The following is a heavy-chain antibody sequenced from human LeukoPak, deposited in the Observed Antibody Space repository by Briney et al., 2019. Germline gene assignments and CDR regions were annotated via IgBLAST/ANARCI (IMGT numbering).Heavy chain of an antibody. J-gene: IGHJ4*02. V-gene: IGHV1-69*04. CDR1: GGTFSSYA. Sequence: SVKVSCKASGGTFSSYAISWVRQAPGQGLEWMGRIIPILGIANYAQKFQGRVTITADKSTSTAYMELSSLRSEDTAVYYCARVPQRGYSGYVFDYWGQGTLVTVSS. CDR2: IIPILGIA. CDR3: ARVPQRGYSGYVFDY. D-gene: IGHD5-12*01.